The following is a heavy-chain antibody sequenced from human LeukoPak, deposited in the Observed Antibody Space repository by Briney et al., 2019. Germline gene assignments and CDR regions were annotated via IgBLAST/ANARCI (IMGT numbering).Heavy chain of an antibody. CDR2: ISGSGGST. D-gene: IGHD3-10*01. CDR3: AKDVLWFGELSRPYYYYMDV. J-gene: IGHJ6*03. CDR1: GFTFSSYG. V-gene: IGHV3-23*01. Sequence: GGSLRLSCAASGFTFSSYGMSRVRQAPGKGLEWVSAISGSGGSTYYADSVKGRFTISRDNSKNTLYLQMNSLRAEDTAVYYCAKDVLWFGELSRPYYYYMDVWGKGTTVTISS.